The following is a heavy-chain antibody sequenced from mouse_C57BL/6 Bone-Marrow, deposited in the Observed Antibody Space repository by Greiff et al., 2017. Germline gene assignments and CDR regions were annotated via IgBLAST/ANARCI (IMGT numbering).Heavy chain of an antibody. J-gene: IGHJ4*01. Sequence: QVQLQQPGAELVKPGASVKLSCKASGYTFTSYWMHWVKQRPGRGLEWIGRIDPNSGGTKYNEKVKSKATLTVDKPSSPSYMQLSSLTSEDSAVYYCARCTYYGSSYYAMDYWGQGTSVTVSA. CDR3: ARCTYYGSSYYAMDY. V-gene: IGHV1-72*01. CDR2: IDPNSGGT. D-gene: IGHD1-1*01. CDR1: GYTFTSYW.